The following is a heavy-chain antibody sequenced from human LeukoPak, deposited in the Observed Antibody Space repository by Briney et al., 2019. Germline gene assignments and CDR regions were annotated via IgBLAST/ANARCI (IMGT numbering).Heavy chain of an antibody. CDR1: GFPFRSHA. CDR2: ISGSGGDT. CDR3: AKTTAGYSSGRYPGWPVDY. Sequence: GSLRLSCAASGFPFRSHAIYWVRQAPGKGLEWVSGISGSGGDTYFADSVKDRFTISRDNSKNTVFLQMDRLRAEDTAVYYCAKTTAGYSSGRYPGWPVDYWGQGTLVTVSS. D-gene: IGHD6-19*01. V-gene: IGHV3-23*01. J-gene: IGHJ4*02.